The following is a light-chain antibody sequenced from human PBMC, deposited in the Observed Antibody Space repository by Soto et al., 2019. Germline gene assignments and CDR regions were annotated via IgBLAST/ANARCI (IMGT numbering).Light chain of an antibody. CDR2: GAS. Sequence: EIVLTQSPGTLSLSPGERATLSCRARQSVSSSYLAWYQQKPGQAPRLHIYGASSRATGIPDRFSGSGSGTDFTLTISRLEPEDFAVYYCQQYGSSPPMYTFGQGTKLEIK. CDR3: QQYGSSPPMYT. V-gene: IGKV3-20*01. J-gene: IGKJ2*01. CDR1: QSVSSSY.